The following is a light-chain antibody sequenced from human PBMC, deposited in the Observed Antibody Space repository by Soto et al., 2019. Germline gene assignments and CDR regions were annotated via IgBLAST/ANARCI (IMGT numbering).Light chain of an antibody. CDR2: GAS. V-gene: IGKV3-15*01. CDR3: QXYNNWPPGLT. J-gene: IGKJ4*01. CDR1: QSVSSN. Sequence: EIVMTQSPATLSVSPGERATLSCRASQSVSSNLAWYQQKPGQAPRLLIYGASTRATGIPARFSGSGSGTEFTLTISSLQSEDFAVYYCQXYNNWPPGLTFGGGTKVEIK.